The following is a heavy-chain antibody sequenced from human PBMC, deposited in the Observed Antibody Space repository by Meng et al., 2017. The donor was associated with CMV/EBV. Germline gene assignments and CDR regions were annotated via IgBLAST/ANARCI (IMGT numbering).Heavy chain of an antibody. Sequence: SNYDINWVRQATGQGLEWMGWMNPNSGNTGYAQKFQGRATMTRNTSISTAYMELSSLRSEDTAVYYCARGGSDYDFWSGYSYWFDPWGQGTLVTVSS. J-gene: IGHJ5*02. D-gene: IGHD3-3*01. CDR2: MNPNSGNT. V-gene: IGHV1-8*01. CDR1: SNYD. CDR3: ARGGSDYDFWSGYSYWFDP.